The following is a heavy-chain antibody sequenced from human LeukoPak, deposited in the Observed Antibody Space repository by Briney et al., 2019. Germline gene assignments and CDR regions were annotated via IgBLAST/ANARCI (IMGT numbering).Heavy chain of an antibody. Sequence: GGPLRLSCAASGFTFSSYGMHWVRQAPRKGLEWVAFIRYDGSNKYYADSVKGRFTISRDNSKNTLYLQMNSLRAEDTAVYYCAKDPTRDGWEGNWFDPWGQGTLVTVSS. J-gene: IGHJ5*02. CDR1: GFTFSSYG. CDR2: IRYDGSNK. CDR3: AKDPTRDGWEGNWFDP. V-gene: IGHV3-30*02. D-gene: IGHD5-24*01.